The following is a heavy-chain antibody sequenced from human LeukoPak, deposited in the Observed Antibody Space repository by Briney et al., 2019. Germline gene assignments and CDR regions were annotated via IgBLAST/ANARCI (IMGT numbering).Heavy chain of an antibody. J-gene: IGHJ4*02. V-gene: IGHV3-33*01. CDR2: IWYDGSNK. CDR1: GFTFSSYG. CDR3: ARDSGIAAAVFDY. D-gene: IGHD6-13*01. Sequence: GGSLRPSCAASGFTFSSYGMHWVRQAPGKGLEWVAVIWYDGSNKYYADSVKGRFTISRDNSKNTLYLQMNSLRAEDTAVYYCARDSGIAAAVFDYWGQGTLVTVSS.